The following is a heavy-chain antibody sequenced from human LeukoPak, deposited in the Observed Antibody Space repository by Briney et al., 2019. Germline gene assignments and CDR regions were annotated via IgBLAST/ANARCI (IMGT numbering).Heavy chain of an antibody. D-gene: IGHD2-15*01. CDR3: ARALNPKTPSLLPFGYYMDV. Sequence: KSGRSLRLSCAASGFTFSSYGMHWVRQAPGKGLEWVSAISGSGGSTYYADSVKGRFTISRDNAKNSLYLQMNSLRAEDTAVYYCARALNPKTPSLLPFGYYMDVWGKGTTVTVSS. CDR1: GFTFSSYG. CDR2: ISGSGGST. V-gene: IGHV3-21*01. J-gene: IGHJ6*03.